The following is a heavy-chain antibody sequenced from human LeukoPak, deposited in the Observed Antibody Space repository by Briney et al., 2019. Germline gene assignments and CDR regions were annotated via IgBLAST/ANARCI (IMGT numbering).Heavy chain of an antibody. Sequence: GSSVKVSCKASGGTFSSYAISWVRQAPGQGLEWMGGIIPIFGTANYAQKFQGRVTITADESTSTAYMELSSLRSEDTAVYYCASNTMVRGVITVRFDPWGQGTLVTVSS. CDR2: IIPIFGTA. J-gene: IGHJ5*02. CDR3: ASNTMVRGVITVRFDP. CDR1: GGTFSSYA. V-gene: IGHV1-69*01. D-gene: IGHD3-10*01.